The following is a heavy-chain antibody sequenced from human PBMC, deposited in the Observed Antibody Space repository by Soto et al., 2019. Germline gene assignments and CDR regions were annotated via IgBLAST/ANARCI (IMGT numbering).Heavy chain of an antibody. D-gene: IGHD3-16*01. J-gene: IGHJ3*02. Sequence: GASVKVSCKASGYTFTSYYMHWVRQAPGQGLEWMGIINPSSGSTTCAEKLQGRVTMTRDTSTSTIYMELSSLRSEDTAVYYCARIEVLRDAFDIWGQGTMVTV. CDR2: INPSSGST. V-gene: IGHV1-46*01. CDR1: GYTFTSYY. CDR3: ARIEVLRDAFDI.